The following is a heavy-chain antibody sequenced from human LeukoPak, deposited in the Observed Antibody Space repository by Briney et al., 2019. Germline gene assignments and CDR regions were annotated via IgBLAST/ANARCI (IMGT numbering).Heavy chain of an antibody. V-gene: IGHV4-61*02. CDR3: ARSGCSSTSCYQADY. CDR2: IYTSGST. J-gene: IGHJ4*02. Sequence: SETLSLTCTVSGGSISSGSYYWSWIRQPAGKGLEWIGRIYTSGSTNYNPSLKSRVTISVDTSKNQFSLKLSSVTAADTAVYYCARSGCSSTSCYQADYWGQGTLVTVSS. CDR1: GGSISSGSYY. D-gene: IGHD2-2*01.